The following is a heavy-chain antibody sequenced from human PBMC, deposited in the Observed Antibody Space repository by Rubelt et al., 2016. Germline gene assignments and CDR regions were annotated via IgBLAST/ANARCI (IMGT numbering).Heavy chain of an antibody. CDR1: GFTFTNYG. V-gene: IGHV1-3*01. J-gene: IGHJ4*02. D-gene: IGHD4-17*01. CDR2: IDAGNGDT. Sequence: QLVQSGPEVKKPGTSVKVSCKASGFTFTNYGMHWVRQAPGQRLEWMGWIDAGNGDTKYSQKLKDRVSITRDASANTAYMELSSLRSEDTAVYYCARANHGDYEDYWGQGTLVTVSS. CDR3: ARANHGDYEDY.